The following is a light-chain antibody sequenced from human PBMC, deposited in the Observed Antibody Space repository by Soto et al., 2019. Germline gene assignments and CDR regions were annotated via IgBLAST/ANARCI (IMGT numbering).Light chain of an antibody. CDR2: GAS. CDR3: QQYLT. CDR1: QSVSSSY. J-gene: IGKJ4*01. Sequence: ESVSTQSPCTLSLSPGERATLSCRASQSVSSSYLAWYQQKPGQAPRLLIYGASSRATGIPDRFSGSGSGTDFTLTISRLEPEDFAVYYCQQYLTFGGGTKVDI. V-gene: IGKV3-20*01.